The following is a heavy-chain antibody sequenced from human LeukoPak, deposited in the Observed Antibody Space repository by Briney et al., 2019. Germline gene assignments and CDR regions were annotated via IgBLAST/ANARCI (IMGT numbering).Heavy chain of an antibody. J-gene: IGHJ4*02. D-gene: IGHD3-10*01. CDR1: GFTVCSNS. Sequence: PGGSLRLSCAASGFTVCSNSMSWVRQAPGKGLEWVAIFYSGGTTNYADSVEGRFVISRDNSKNTLYLQMNSLRAEDTAVFYCAKSTSEYGSGTYNYWGQGALVTVSS. CDR2: FYSGGTT. CDR3: AKSTSEYGSGTYNY. V-gene: IGHV3-66*01.